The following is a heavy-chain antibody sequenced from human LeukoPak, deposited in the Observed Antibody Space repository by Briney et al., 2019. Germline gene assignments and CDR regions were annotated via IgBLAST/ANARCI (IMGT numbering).Heavy chain of an antibody. CDR3: ASAVAAPDQDPPFDY. CDR2: ISKSDGTT. CDR1: GITSSDNF. V-gene: IGHV3-11*01. D-gene: IGHD6-25*01. J-gene: IGHJ4*02. Sequence: GGSLRLSCAASGITSSDNFMSWIRQAPGKGLEWVSYISKSDGTTYYADTVKGRFTISRDSAKNSVYLYMNSLRAEDTAVYYCASAVAAPDQDPPFDYWGQGTLVTVSS.